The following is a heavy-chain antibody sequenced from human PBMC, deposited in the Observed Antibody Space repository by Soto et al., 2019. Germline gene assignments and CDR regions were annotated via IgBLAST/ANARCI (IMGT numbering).Heavy chain of an antibody. CDR1: GFTFSSYA. CDR2: ISDSGGTT. D-gene: IGHD4-4*01. J-gene: IGHJ3*02. CDR3: AKDARLQCPGVVCVFDI. Sequence: PGGSLRLSCAASGFTFSSYAMSWVHQAPGKGLEWVSVISDSGGTTHYADSVKGRFTISRDNSKNTVYLQMNSLRAEDTAVYYCAKDARLQCPGVVCVFDIWGQGTMVTVSS. V-gene: IGHV3-23*01.